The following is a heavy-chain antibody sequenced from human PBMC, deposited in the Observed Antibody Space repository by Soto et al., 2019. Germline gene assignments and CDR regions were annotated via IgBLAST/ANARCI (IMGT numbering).Heavy chain of an antibody. CDR1: GLTFGSRA. V-gene: IGHV3-23*01. J-gene: IGHJ4*02. D-gene: IGHD3-10*01. Sequence: EVQLLESGGDLIQPGGSLRLSCVASGLTFGSRAMSWVRQSPGEGLEWVSTITDTGGDAKYADSVRGRFAISRDNSKNTLYLQMSALRAEDSAIYFCGRGSKDSYPGRRIFDFWGRGTLVTVSS. CDR3: GRGSKDSYPGRRIFDF. CDR2: ITDTGGDA.